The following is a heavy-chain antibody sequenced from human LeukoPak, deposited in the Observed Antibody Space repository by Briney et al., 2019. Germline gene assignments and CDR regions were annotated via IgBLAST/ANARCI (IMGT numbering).Heavy chain of an antibody. CDR3: ARDERYDSSGYPFDY. J-gene: IGHJ4*02. D-gene: IGHD3-22*01. CDR1: GYTFTDYY. Sequence: ASVKVSCKASGYTFTDYYMHWVRQAPGQGLEWMGWINPNSGGTNYAQKFQGRVTMTWDTSISTAYMELSRLRSDDTAVYYCARDERYDSSGYPFDYWGQGTLVTVSS. V-gene: IGHV1-2*02. CDR2: INPNSGGT.